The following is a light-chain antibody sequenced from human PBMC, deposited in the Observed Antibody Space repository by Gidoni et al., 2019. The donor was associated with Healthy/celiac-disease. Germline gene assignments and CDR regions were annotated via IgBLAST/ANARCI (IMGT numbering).Light chain of an antibody. V-gene: IGKV3-20*01. CDR1: QSVSSSY. J-gene: IGKJ4*01. CDR2: GAS. CDR3: QQYGSSSLT. Sequence: EIVLTQSPGTLSLSPGERATLSCRASQSVSSSYLAWYQQKPGQAPRLLIYGASSRATGIPDRVSGSGSGTDFTLTIRRLEPEDFAVYYCQQYGSSSLTFGGGTKVEIK.